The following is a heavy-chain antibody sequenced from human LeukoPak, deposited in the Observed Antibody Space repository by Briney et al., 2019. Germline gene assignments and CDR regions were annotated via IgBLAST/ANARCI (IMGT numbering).Heavy chain of an antibody. D-gene: IGHD2-2*02. CDR2: INPNSGGT. Sequence: ASVKVSCKASGYTFTGYYMHWVRQAPGQGLEWMGWINPNSGGTNYAQKFQGRVTMTRDTSISTAYMELSRLRSDDTAVYYCARASGYCSSTSCYTRDAFDIWGQGTMVTVSS. J-gene: IGHJ3*02. CDR1: GYTFTGYY. CDR3: ARASGYCSSTSCYTRDAFDI. V-gene: IGHV1-2*02.